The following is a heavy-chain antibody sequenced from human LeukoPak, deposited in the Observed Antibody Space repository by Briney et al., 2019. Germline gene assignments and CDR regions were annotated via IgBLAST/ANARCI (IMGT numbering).Heavy chain of an antibody. Sequence: GGSLRLSCAASGFIVSSTYMSWVRQAPGKGLEWVSVIYTGGSTYYADSVKGRFTISRDKSKNTLYLQMNSLRAEDTAVYYCARAYSGYGAPPYFDYWGQGTLVTVSS. J-gene: IGHJ4*02. CDR3: ARAYSGYGAPPYFDY. V-gene: IGHV3-66*01. CDR2: IYTGGST. CDR1: GFIVSSTY. D-gene: IGHD5-12*01.